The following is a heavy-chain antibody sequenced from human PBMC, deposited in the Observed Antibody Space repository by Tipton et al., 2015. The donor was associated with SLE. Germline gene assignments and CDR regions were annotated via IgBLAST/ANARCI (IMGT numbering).Heavy chain of an antibody. CDR1: GGSFSGYY. CDR3: ARSLGTYYYDSTVAF. V-gene: IGHV4-59*01. CDR2: IFYSGST. Sequence: LRLSCNVSGGSFSGYYWNWIRQPPGKGLEWIGYIFYSGSTNYNPSLKSRVTISVDTSKNQFSLKLSSVTAADTAVYYCARSLGTYYYDSTVAFWGQGTLVTVSS. J-gene: IGHJ4*02. D-gene: IGHD3-22*01.